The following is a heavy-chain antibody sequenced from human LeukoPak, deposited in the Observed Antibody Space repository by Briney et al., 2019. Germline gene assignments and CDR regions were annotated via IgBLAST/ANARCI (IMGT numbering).Heavy chain of an antibody. CDR3: ARVTYYYDSSGYYYYFDY. J-gene: IGHJ4*02. D-gene: IGHD3-22*01. V-gene: IGHV3-23*01. CDR2: ISGSGGST. Sequence: GGSLRLSCAASGFTFSSYAMSWVRQAPGKGLEWVSAISGSGGSTYYADSVKGRFTISRDNSKNTLYLQMNSLRAEDTAVYDCARVTYYYDSSGYYYYFDYWGQGTLVTVSS. CDR1: GFTFSSYA.